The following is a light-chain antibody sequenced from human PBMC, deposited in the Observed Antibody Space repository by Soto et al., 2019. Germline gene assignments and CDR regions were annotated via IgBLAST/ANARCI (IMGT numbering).Light chain of an antibody. CDR2: EVN. CDR1: SSDVGAYNH. Sequence: QSALTQPASVSGSPGQSITISCTGTSSDVGAYNHVSWYQQHPGKVPKVMIYEVNNRPSGVSNRFSASKSGNTASLTISGLQAEDEATYYYSSFTSGGTWVFGGGTKVTVL. CDR3: SSFTSGGTWV. V-gene: IGLV2-14*03. J-gene: IGLJ3*02.